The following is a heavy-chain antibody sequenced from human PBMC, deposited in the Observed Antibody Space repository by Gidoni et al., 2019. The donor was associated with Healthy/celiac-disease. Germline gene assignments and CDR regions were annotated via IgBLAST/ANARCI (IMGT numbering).Heavy chain of an antibody. CDR3: AKVNLGSGYWYFDL. J-gene: IGHJ2*01. V-gene: IGHV3-30*18. CDR1: GFTFSSYG. D-gene: IGHD1-1*01. Sequence: QVQLVESGGGVVQPGRSLRLSCAASGFTFSSYGMHWVRQAPGKGLEWVAVISYDGSNKYYADSVKGRFTISRDNSKNTLYLQMNSLRAEDTAVYYCAKVNLGSGYWYFDLWGRGTLVTVSS. CDR2: ISYDGSNK.